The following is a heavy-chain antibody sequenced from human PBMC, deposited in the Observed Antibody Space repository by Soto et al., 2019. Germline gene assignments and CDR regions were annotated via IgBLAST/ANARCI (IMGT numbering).Heavy chain of an antibody. CDR1: GFTFSSYS. CDR2: ISSSSSYI. Sequence: LRLSCAASGFTFSSYSMNWVRQAPGKGLEWVSSISSSSSYIYYADSVKGRFTISRDNAKNSLYLQMNSLRAEDTAVYYCAREMYSSSWFTGESYYYYGMDVWGQGTTVTVSS. J-gene: IGHJ6*02. D-gene: IGHD6-13*01. CDR3: AREMYSSSWFTGESYYYYGMDV. V-gene: IGHV3-21*01.